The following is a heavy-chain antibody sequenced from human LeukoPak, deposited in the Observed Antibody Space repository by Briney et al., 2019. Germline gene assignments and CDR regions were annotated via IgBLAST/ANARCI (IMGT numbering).Heavy chain of an antibody. CDR2: IIPILGIA. V-gene: IGHV1-69*04. J-gene: IGHJ4*02. CDR3: ARATYYYDSSGSGFDY. D-gene: IGHD3-22*01. CDR1: GGTFSSYA. Sequence: SVKVSCKASGGTFSSYAISWVRQAPGQGLEWMGRIIPILGIANYAQKFQGRVTITADKSTSTAYMELSSLRSEDTAVYYCARATYYYDSSGSGFDYWGQGTLVTVSS.